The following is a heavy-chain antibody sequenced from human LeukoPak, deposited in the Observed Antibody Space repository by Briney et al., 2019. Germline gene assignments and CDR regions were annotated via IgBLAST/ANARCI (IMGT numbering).Heavy chain of an antibody. D-gene: IGHD2-15*01. Sequence: GASVKVSCKASGYTFTSYDINWVRQATGQGLEWMGWMNPNSGNTGYAQKFQGRVTITRNTSIGTAYMELSSLRAEDTAVYYCARDVGDNWFDPWGQGTLVTVSS. CDR1: GYTFTSYD. CDR3: ARDVGDNWFDP. CDR2: MNPNSGNT. J-gene: IGHJ5*02. V-gene: IGHV1-8*03.